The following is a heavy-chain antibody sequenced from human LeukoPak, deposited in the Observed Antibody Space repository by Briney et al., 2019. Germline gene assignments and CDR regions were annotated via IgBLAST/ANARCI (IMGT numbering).Heavy chain of an antibody. Sequence: GGSLRLSCAASGFTVSSNYMSWVRQAPGKGLEWVSVIYSGGSTYYADSVKGRFTLSRDNSKNTLYLQMNSRRAEDTAVYYCARGWLRTYGGNPDAFDIWGQGTVVTVSS. J-gene: IGHJ3*02. CDR1: GFTVSSNY. V-gene: IGHV3-53*01. CDR2: IYSGGST. CDR3: ARGWLRTYGGNPDAFDI. D-gene: IGHD4-23*01.